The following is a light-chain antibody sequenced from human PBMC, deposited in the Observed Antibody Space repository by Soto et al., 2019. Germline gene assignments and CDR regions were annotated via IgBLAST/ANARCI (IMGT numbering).Light chain of an antibody. J-gene: IGLJ3*02. V-gene: IGLV1-44*01. CDR2: SNY. CDR1: SSNIGSNP. CDR3: SAWHDSLNGPV. Sequence: QLVLTQPPSASGTPGQTVTISCSGSSSNIGSNPVNWYQQLPGTAPKLLIYSNYHRPSGVPDRFSGSKSGTSASLAISGLQSDDEADYYCSAWHDSLNGPVFGGGTQLTVL.